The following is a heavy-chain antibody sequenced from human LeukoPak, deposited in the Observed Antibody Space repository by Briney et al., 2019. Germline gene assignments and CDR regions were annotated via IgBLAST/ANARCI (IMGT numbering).Heavy chain of an antibody. CDR3: ARDQGYCSDTSCKFDAFDI. CDR1: GFTFSRHW. CDR2: ISSSGSTI. D-gene: IGHD2-2*01. V-gene: IGHV3-11*01. J-gene: IGHJ3*02. Sequence: PGGSLRLSCAASGFTFSRHWMSWVRQAPGKGLEWVSYISSSGSTIYYPDSVKGRFTISRDNAKNSLYLQMISLRAEDTAVYYCARDQGYCSDTSCKFDAFDIWGQGTMVTVSS.